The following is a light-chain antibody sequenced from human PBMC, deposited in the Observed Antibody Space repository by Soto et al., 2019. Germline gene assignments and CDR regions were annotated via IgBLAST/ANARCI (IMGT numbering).Light chain of an antibody. CDR3: QKYNSDPPLT. CDR2: AAS. CDR1: PGISNY. Sequence: DIQMTQSPSSLSASVGDRVTITCRASPGISNYLAWYQQKPGKVPKLLIYAASTLQSGVPSRFSGSGSGTDFTLTISSLQPEDVATYYCQKYNSDPPLTFGGGTKVEIK. V-gene: IGKV1-27*01. J-gene: IGKJ4*01.